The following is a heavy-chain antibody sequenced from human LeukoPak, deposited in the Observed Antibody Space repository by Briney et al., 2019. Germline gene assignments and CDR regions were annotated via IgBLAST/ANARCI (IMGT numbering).Heavy chain of an antibody. J-gene: IGHJ3*02. V-gene: IGHV3-21*01. Sequence: GGSLRLSCVVSGFTFSSYSINWVRQAPGKGLEWVSSISSKSRYIYYADSVKGRFTISRDNAKNSLSLQMNSLRAEDTAVYYCARDHGRSYNYGSDALDIWGQGTLVIVSA. D-gene: IGHD5-18*01. CDR1: GFTFSSYS. CDR2: ISSKSRYI. CDR3: ARDHGRSYNYGSDALDI.